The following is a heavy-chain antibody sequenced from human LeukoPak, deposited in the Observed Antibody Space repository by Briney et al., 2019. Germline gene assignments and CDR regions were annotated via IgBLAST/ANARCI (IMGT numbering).Heavy chain of an antibody. Sequence: KPSETLSLTCAVYGGSFSGYYWSWIRQPPGKGLEWIEEINHSGSTNYDPSLKSRVTISVDTSKNQFSLKLSSVTAADTAVYYCARGQQLVTGFYYYYYGMDVWGQGTTVTVSS. J-gene: IGHJ6*02. CDR3: ARGQQLVTGFYYYYYGMDV. CDR2: INHSGST. V-gene: IGHV4-34*01. D-gene: IGHD6-6*01. CDR1: GGSFSGYY.